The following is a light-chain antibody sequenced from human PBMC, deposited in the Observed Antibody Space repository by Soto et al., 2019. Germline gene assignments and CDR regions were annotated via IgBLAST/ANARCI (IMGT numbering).Light chain of an antibody. J-gene: IGLJ3*02. V-gene: IGLV1-40*01. CDR1: SSNIGAGYD. CDR3: SAWDDSLNGGV. Sequence: QSVLTQPPSVSGAPGQRVTISCTGSSSNIGAGYDVHWYQQLPGTAPKLLIYGNSNRPSGVPDRFSGSKSGTSASLAITGLQAEDEAIYYCSAWDDSLNGGVFGGGTKLTVL. CDR2: GNS.